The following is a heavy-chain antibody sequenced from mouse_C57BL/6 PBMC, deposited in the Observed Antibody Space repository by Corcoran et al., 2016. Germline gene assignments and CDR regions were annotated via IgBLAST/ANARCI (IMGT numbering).Heavy chain of an antibody. CDR1: GYTFTTYG. CDR3: ARNYDPY. Sequence: QIQLVQSGPELKKPGETVKISCKASGYTFTTYGMSWVKQAPGKGLKWMDWINTYSGVPTYADDFKGRFAFSLETSASNAYLQINNLKNEDTATYFCARNYDPYWGQGTTLTVSS. V-gene: IGHV9-3*01. J-gene: IGHJ2*01. CDR2: INTYSGVP. D-gene: IGHD2-4*01.